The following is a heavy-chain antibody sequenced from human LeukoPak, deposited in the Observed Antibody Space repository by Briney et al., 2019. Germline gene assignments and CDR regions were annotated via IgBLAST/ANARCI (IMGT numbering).Heavy chain of an antibody. D-gene: IGHD5/OR15-5a*01. CDR3: ARASTPGDY. Sequence: GGSLRLSCAASGFTFISYEMNWVRQAPGKGLEWASYISSSGSTIYYADSVKGRFTISRDNAKNSLYLQMNSLRAEDTAVYYCARASTPGDYWGQGTLVTVSS. CDR1: GFTFISYE. V-gene: IGHV3-48*03. J-gene: IGHJ4*02. CDR2: ISSSGSTI.